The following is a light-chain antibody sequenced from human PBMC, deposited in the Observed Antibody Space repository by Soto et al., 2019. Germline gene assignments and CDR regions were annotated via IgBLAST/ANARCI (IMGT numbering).Light chain of an antibody. J-gene: IGLJ3*02. CDR2: EVS. CDR1: SSDVGGYNY. CDR3: FSYTTSSTLV. V-gene: IGLV2-14*01. Sequence: QSALTQPASVPGSPGQSITISCTGTSSDVGGYNYVSWYQQHPAKAPKLMIYEVSNRPSGVSHRFSGSKSGNTASLTISGLQAEDEADYYCFSYTTSSTLVFGGGTQLTVL.